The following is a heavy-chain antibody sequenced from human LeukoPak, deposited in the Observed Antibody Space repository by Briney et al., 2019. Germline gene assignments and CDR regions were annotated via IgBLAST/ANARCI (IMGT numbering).Heavy chain of an antibody. CDR2: IRYDGSNK. CDR1: GFTFSSYG. Sequence: GGSLRLSCAASGFTFSSYGMHWVRQAPGKGLEWVAFIRYDGSNKYYADSVKGRFTISRDSSKNTLYLQMNSLRAEDTAVYYCAKDAIAVAAYYYMDVWGKGTTVTVSS. J-gene: IGHJ6*03. CDR3: AKDAIAVAAYYYMDV. V-gene: IGHV3-30*02. D-gene: IGHD6-19*01.